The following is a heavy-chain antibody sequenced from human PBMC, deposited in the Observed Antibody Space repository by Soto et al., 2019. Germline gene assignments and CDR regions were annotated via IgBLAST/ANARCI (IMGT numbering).Heavy chain of an antibody. J-gene: IGHJ4*02. D-gene: IGHD1-26*01. CDR2: VYYSGSA. Sequence: QLQLQESGPGLVKASETLSLTCTVSGGSISSNGYYWGWIRQPPGKGLEWIGSVYYSGSANYNPSLKSRLTMSVDTSKNQFSLKLISVTAADTAVYYCAIRPKRGSYSWCFDYCGQGTLVTVSS. CDR3: AIRPKRGSYSWCFDY. CDR1: GGSISSNGYY. V-gene: IGHV4-39*01.